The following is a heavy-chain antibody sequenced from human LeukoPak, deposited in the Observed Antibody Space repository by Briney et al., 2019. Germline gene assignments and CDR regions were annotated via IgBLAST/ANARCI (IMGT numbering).Heavy chain of an antibody. Sequence: GASVKVSCKASGYTFTSYYMHRVRQAPGQGLEWMGIINPSGGSTSYAQKFQGRVTMTRDMSTSTVYMELSSLRAEDTAVFYCAKGLGDTYGYVGDSWGQGTLVTVSS. J-gene: IGHJ4*02. CDR2: INPSGGST. D-gene: IGHD5-18*01. CDR3: AKGLGDTYGYVGDS. CDR1: GYTFTSYY. V-gene: IGHV1-46*01.